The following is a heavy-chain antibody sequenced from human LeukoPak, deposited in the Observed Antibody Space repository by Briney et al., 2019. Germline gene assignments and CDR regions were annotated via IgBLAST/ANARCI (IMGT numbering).Heavy chain of an antibody. CDR3: ARPSYGFWSGSLDI. CDR2: INPNSGAT. V-gene: IGHV1-2*02. J-gene: IGHJ3*02. D-gene: IGHD3/OR15-3a*01. Sequence: ASVKVSCKASGYTFTGYYIHWVRQAPGQGLEWLGWINPNSGATSYAQKFQGRGTMTRDTSISTAYVEVSRLRFDDTAVYFCARPSYGFWSGSLDIWGQGTVVTVSS. CDR1: GYTFTGYY.